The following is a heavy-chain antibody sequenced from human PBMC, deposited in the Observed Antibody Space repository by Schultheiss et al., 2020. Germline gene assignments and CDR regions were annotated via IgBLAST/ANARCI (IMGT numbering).Heavy chain of an antibody. Sequence: GESLKISCAASGFTFSSYSMNWVRQAPGKGLEWVSYISSSSSTIYYADSVKGRFTISRDNAKNSLYLQMNSLRAEDTAVYYCARASFGFDYWGQGTLVTVSS. J-gene: IGHJ4*02. CDR1: GFTFSSYS. V-gene: IGHV3-48*01. D-gene: IGHD3-10*01. CDR2: ISSSSSTI. CDR3: ARASFGFDY.